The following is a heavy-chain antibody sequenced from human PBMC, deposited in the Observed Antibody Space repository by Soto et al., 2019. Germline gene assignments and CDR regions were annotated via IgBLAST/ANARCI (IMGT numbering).Heavy chain of an antibody. Sequence: QLQLHESGPGLVKPSETVSLICSVSGDSIITSSYFWAWIRQPPGKGLEWIAMISHSGSPYYNPSLKSRVTTSVDTSNNQFSLHLASVTVADTAVYYCVRHKDLEDWLDPWGQGTLVTVSS. CDR2: ISHSGSP. CDR1: GDSIITSSYF. CDR3: VRHKDLEDWLDP. V-gene: IGHV4-39*01. J-gene: IGHJ5*02.